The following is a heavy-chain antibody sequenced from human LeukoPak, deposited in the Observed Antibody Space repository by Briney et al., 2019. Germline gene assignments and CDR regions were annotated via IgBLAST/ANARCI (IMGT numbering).Heavy chain of an antibody. J-gene: IGHJ6*04. CDR2: INPNSGGT. Sequence: ASVKVSCKASGYTFTGYYMHWVRQAPGQGLEWMGWINPNSGGTNYAQKFQGRVTMTRDTSISTAYMELSRLRSDDTAVYYCARPRRTRVTKDYYSSSMTVGGKGPTVTVPS. CDR1: GYTFTGYY. CDR3: ARPRRTRVTKDYYSSSMTV. V-gene: IGHV1-2*02. D-gene: IGHD1-26*01.